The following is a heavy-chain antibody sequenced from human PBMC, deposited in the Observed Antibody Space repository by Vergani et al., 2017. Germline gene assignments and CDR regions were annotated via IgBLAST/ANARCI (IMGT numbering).Heavy chain of an antibody. CDR1: GDSISSDNLY. V-gene: IGHV4-39*07. CDR3: ASXRRFRGSYFHLGL. J-gene: IGHJ4*02. Sequence: QLQLQESGPGLVKPSETLTLTCTVSGDSISSDNLYWHWLRQPAGKGLEWIGRFYSSGIYNYNPSLKSRVSMSLDTSKNQFSLHLTSVTAADSATYYCASXRRFRGSYFHLGLWGQGALVNVSS. D-gene: IGHD1-26*01. CDR2: FYSSGIY.